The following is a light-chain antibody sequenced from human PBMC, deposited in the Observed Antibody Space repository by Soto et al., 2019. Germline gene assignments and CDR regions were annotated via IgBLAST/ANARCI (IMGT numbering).Light chain of an antibody. V-gene: IGLV1-44*01. CDR2: SNN. CDR3: AAWDDSLNGYV. J-gene: IGLJ1*01. Sequence: QSFLTQPPSASGTLGQRVTISCAGSSSNIGSNTVNWYQQLPGTAPKLLIYSNNQRPSGVPDRFSGSKSGTSASLAISGLQSEDEADYYCAAWDDSLNGYVFGTGTKVTVL. CDR1: SSNIGSNT.